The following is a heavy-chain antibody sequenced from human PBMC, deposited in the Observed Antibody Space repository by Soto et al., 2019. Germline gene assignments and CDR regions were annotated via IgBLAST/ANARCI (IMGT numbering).Heavy chain of an antibody. D-gene: IGHD3-16*02. V-gene: IGHV3-66*01. Sequence: EVPLVESGGGLVQPGGSLRLSCAASGFTVSSNYMSWVRQAPGKGLEWVSVIYSGGSTYYADSVKGRFTISRDNSKNTLYLQMNSLRAEDTAVYYCAQLGELSRFDYWGQGTLVTVSS. CDR3: AQLGELSRFDY. CDR1: GFTVSSNY. CDR2: IYSGGST. J-gene: IGHJ4*02.